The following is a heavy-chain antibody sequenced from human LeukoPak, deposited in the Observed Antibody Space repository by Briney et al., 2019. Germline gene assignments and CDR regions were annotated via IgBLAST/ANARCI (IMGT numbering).Heavy chain of an antibody. CDR3: ARVPRGAGALDY. D-gene: IGHD3-10*01. CDR2: VYHRGNT. CDR1: GGSFSGYY. J-gene: IGHJ4*02. Sequence: PSETLSLTCAVYGGSFSGYYWSWIRQTPGKGLEWIGEVYHRGNTNYNPSLKSRVTVSVDKSKNQFSLKLNSVTAADTAVYYCARVPRGAGALDYWGQGTLVTVSS. V-gene: IGHV4-34*01.